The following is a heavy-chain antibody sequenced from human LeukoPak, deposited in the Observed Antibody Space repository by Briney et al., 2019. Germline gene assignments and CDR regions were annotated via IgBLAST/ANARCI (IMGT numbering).Heavy chain of an antibody. V-gene: IGHV1-18*01. Sequence: GASVKVSCKASGYTFTIYGISWVRQAPAQGREWIGRISAYNGNTTYAQKLQGRVTMTTDTSTSTAYMELRSLRADDTAVYYCARVHGSGSYWWYFDYWGQGTLVTVSS. CDR1: GYTFTIYG. CDR3: ARVHGSGSYWWYFDY. J-gene: IGHJ4*02. D-gene: IGHD3-10*01. CDR2: ISAYNGNT.